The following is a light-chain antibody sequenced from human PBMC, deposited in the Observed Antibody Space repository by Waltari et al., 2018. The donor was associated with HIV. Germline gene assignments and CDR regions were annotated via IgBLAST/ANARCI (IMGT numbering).Light chain of an antibody. CDR1: QTVSSRD. CDR3: QRHDFSFRT. V-gene: IGKV3-20*01. J-gene: IGKJ1*01. Sequence: VLTQSPGTLSLSPGERATLSCRASQTVSSRDLAWYQQKSGQSPRLLIYGASSRATGIPERFSGSGSGTDFTLTISRLEPEDFAVYYCQRHDFSFRTFGQGTKVEIK. CDR2: GAS.